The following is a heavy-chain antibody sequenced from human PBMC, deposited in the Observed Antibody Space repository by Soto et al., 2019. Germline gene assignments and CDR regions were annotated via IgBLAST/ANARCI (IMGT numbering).Heavy chain of an antibody. CDR3: ARASNYYGSGSYYDY. CDR1: GGTFSSYT. D-gene: IGHD3-10*01. CDR2: IIPILGIA. Sequence: QVQLVQSGAEVKKPGSSVKVSCKASGGTFSSYTISWVRQAPGQGLEWMGRIIPILGIANYAQKFQGRVTITADKSTSTADKELSSLRSEDTAVYYCARASNYYGSGSYYDYWGQGTLVTVSS. V-gene: IGHV1-69*02. J-gene: IGHJ4*02.